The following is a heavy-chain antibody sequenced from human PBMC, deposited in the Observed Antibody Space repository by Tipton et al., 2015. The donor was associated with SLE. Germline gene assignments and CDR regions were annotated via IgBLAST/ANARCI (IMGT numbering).Heavy chain of an antibody. CDR1: GGSFSGYY. Sequence: GLVKPSETLSLTCAVYGGSFSGYYWSWIRQPPGKGLEWIGEINHSGSTNYNPSLKSRVTISVDTSKNQFSLKLSSVTAADTAVYYCARVIAAAGTAFDIWGQGAMVTVSS. CDR3: ARVIAAAGTAFDI. D-gene: IGHD6-13*01. V-gene: IGHV4-34*01. CDR2: INHSGST. J-gene: IGHJ3*02.